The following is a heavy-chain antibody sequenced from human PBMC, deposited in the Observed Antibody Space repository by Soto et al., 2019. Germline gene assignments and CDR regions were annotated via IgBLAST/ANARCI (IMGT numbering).Heavy chain of an antibody. CDR2: IWYDGSNK. J-gene: IGHJ6*02. Sequence: QVQLVESGGGVVQPGRSLRLSCAASGFTFSSYGMHWVRQAPGKGLEWVAVIWYDGSNKYYADSVKGRFTISRENSKNTLYLQMNSLRAEDTAVYYCARDLPYGSGSYSPRGYYYYGMDVWGQGTTVTVSS. V-gene: IGHV3-33*01. CDR1: GFTFSSYG. D-gene: IGHD3-10*01. CDR3: ARDLPYGSGSYSPRGYYYYGMDV.